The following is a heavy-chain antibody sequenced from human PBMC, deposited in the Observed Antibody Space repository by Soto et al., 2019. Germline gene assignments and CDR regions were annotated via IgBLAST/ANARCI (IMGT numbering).Heavy chain of an antibody. CDR3: AISQDRGGRTTFIY. CDR1: GFTFDDNA. Sequence: GWSLRLSCAVSGFTFDDNAMHWVRQAPEKGLEWVSGINWKSDIGYADSVKGRFTISRDNAENSLYPQMNSLRAEDTALYYCAISQDRGGRTTFIYWGQGTQVTVSS. J-gene: IGHJ4*02. CDR2: INWKSDI. V-gene: IGHV3-9*01. D-gene: IGHD3-16*01.